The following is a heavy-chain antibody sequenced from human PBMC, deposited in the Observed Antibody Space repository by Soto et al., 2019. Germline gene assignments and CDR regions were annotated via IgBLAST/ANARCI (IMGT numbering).Heavy chain of an antibody. CDR1: GFTFSSYS. Sequence: GGSLRLSCAASGFTFSSYSMNWVRQAPGKGLEWVSSISSSSSYIYYADSVKGRFTISRDNAKNSLYLQMNSLRAEDTAVYYCARAEYYYDSSGPIDAFDIWGQGTMVTVSS. J-gene: IGHJ3*02. V-gene: IGHV3-21*01. CDR2: ISSSSSYI. D-gene: IGHD3-22*01. CDR3: ARAEYYYDSSGPIDAFDI.